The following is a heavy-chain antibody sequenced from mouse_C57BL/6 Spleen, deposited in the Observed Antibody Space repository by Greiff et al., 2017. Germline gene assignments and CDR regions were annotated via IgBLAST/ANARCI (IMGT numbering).Heavy chain of an antibody. CDR3: ARYGSPSYWYFDV. CDR2: ISSGSSTI. D-gene: IGHD1-1*01. J-gene: IGHJ1*03. Sequence: EVQLVESGGGLVKPGGSLKLSCAASGFTFSDYGMHWVRQAPEKGLEWVAYISSGSSTIYYADTVKGRFTISRDNAKNTLFLQMTSLRSEDTAMYYCARYGSPSYWYFDVWGTGTTVTVSS. CDR1: GFTFSDYG. V-gene: IGHV5-17*01.